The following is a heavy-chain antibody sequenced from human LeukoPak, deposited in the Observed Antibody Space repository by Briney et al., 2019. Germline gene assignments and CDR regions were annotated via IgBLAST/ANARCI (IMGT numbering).Heavy chain of an antibody. CDR1: GFTFSSYS. V-gene: IGHV3-21*01. D-gene: IGHD3-10*01. J-gene: IGHJ4*02. CDR2: ISSSSSYI. Sequence: GGSLRLSCAASGFTFSSYSMNWVRQAPGKGLEWVSSISSSSSYIYYADSVKGRFTISRDNAKNTLYLQMNSLRAEDTAVYYCARQWFGELLILDYWGQGTLVTVSS. CDR3: ARQWFGELLILDY.